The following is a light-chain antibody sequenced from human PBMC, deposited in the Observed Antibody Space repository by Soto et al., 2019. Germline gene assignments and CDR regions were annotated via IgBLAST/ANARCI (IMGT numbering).Light chain of an antibody. Sequence: DIQMTQSPSSLSASVGDRVTITCRASQDISNNLGWYQQTPGKAPKRLIYAASSLQSGVPSRFSGSGSGTDFTLTISSLQPEDFATYSCLQHHVYPWTFGQGTTVEVK. CDR1: QDISNN. CDR2: AAS. J-gene: IGKJ1*01. V-gene: IGKV1-17*01. CDR3: LQHHVYPWT.